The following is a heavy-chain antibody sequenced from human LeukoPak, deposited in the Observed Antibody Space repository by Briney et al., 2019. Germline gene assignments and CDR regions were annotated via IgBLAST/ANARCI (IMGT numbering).Heavy chain of an antibody. CDR2: IKQDGSEK. CDR3: AKLGGTARFDP. D-gene: IGHD1-7*01. V-gene: IGHV3-7*01. CDR1: GFTFISYW. J-gene: IGHJ5*02. Sequence: GGSLRLSCGASGFTFISYWMSWVRQAPGRGLEWVANIKQDGSEKDYVDSVKGRFTISRDNARNSLYLQMTNLRAEDTAIYYCAKLGGTARFDPWGQGTLVTVSS.